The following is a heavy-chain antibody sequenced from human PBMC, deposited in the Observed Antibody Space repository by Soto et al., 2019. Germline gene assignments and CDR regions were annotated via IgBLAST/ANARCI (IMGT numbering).Heavy chain of an antibody. Sequence: QVQLVESGGGLVKPGGSLRLSCAASGFSFSDFYMSWSRQAPGKGLEWISCISSDSSYTSYADSVKGRFSISRDNAKNSLFLQMNSLRAEDTAVYYCARVPDSRFFTLAHYFDSWGQGILVTVSS. V-gene: IGHV3-11*06. CDR3: ARVPDSRFFTLAHYFDS. CDR2: ISSDSSYT. J-gene: IGHJ4*02. D-gene: IGHD2-15*01. CDR1: GFSFSDFY.